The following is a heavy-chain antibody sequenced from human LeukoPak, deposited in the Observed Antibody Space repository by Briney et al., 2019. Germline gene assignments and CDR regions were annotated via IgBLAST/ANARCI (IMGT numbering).Heavy chain of an antibody. CDR1: GGSISSSNYY. CDR3: ARVYRQWLVY. CDR2: IYYSGST. Sequence: SETLSLTCTVSGGSISSSNYYWGWIRQPPGKGLEWIGSIYYSGSTYYNPSLKSRVTISVDTSKNHFSLKLSSVTAADTAVYYCARVYRQWLVYWGQGTLVTVSS. V-gene: IGHV4-39*02. J-gene: IGHJ4*02. D-gene: IGHD6-19*01.